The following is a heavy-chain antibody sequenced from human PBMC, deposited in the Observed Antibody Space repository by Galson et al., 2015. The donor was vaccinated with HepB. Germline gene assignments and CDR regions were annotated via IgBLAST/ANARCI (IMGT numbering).Heavy chain of an antibody. D-gene: IGHD2-2*03. CDR2: IWYDGSNK. CDR1: GFTFSSYG. Sequence: SLRLSCAASGFTFSSYGMHWVRQAPGKGLEWVAVIWYDGSNKYYADSVKGRFTISRDNSKNTLYLQMNSLRAEDTAVYYCARDGYCSSTSCYGSRYYGMDVWGQGTTVTVSS. V-gene: IGHV3-33*01. CDR3: ARDGYCSSTSCYGSRYYGMDV. J-gene: IGHJ6*02.